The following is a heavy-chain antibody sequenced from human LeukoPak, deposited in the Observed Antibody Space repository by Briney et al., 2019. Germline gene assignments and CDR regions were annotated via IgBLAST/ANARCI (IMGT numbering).Heavy chain of an antibody. Sequence: GGSLRLSCAASGFTFSTYPMHWVRQAPGKGLEWVAVMSFDGDSEYYSDSVRGRFTVSRDNAKSTLYLQMNSLRPEDTAVYYCARIDDTSGYQLDWHFDLWGRGTLVTVSS. V-gene: IGHV3-30-3*01. D-gene: IGHD3-22*01. CDR3: ARIDDTSGYQLDWHFDL. CDR2: MSFDGDSE. J-gene: IGHJ2*01. CDR1: GFTFSTYP.